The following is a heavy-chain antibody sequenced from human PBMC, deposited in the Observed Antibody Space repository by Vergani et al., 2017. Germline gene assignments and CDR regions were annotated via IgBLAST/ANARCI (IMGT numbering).Heavy chain of an antibody. J-gene: IGHJ6*02. CDR3: ARRMNTMVRGVSYGMDV. V-gene: IGHV3-30*02. CDR1: GFTFSSYG. D-gene: IGHD3-10*01. Sequence: QVQLVESGGGVVQPGGSLRLSCAASGFTFSSYGMHWVRQAPGKGLEWVAFIRYDGSNKYYADSVKGRFTISRDNSKNSLYLQMNSLRAEDTAVYYCARRMNTMVRGVSYGMDVWGQGTTVTVSS. CDR2: IRYDGSNK.